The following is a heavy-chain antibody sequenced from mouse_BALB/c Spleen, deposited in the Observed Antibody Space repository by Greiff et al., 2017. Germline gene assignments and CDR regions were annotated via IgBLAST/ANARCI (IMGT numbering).Heavy chain of an antibody. D-gene: IGHD2-14*01. CDR1: GFTFSSFG. Sequence: EVQLQESGGGLVQPGGSRKLSCAASGFTFSSFGMHWVRQAPEKGLEWVAYISSGSSTIYYADTVKGRFTISRDNPKNTLFLQMTSLRSEDTAMYYCAREGRRYFDVWGAGTTVTVSS. J-gene: IGHJ1*01. V-gene: IGHV5-17*02. CDR3: AREGRRYFDV. CDR2: ISSGSSTI.